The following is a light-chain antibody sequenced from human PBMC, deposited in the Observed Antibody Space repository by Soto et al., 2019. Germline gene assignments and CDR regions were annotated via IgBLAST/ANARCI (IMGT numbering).Light chain of an antibody. J-gene: IGKJ4*01. Sequence: DIQMTQSPSSLSASVGDRVTITCRASQGIGNDLGWYQQKPGKAPKRLIYAASSLQSGVPSRSSGSESGTEFTLTISTLQPEDFATYYGQQYDSYPLTFGGGTKVEVK. V-gene: IGKV1-17*01. CDR2: AAS. CDR1: QGIGND. CDR3: QQYDSYPLT.